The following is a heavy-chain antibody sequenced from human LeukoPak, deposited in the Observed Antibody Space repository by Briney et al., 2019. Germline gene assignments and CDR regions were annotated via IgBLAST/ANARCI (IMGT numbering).Heavy chain of an antibody. V-gene: IGHV3-23*01. J-gene: IGHJ4*02. CDR3: AREMATI. Sequence: GGSLRLSCAASGFTFTLYVMSWVRQAPGTGLEWVSSITGSGGSTYSADSVKGRFTISRDNSKNTLYLQLSSLRAEDTAVYYCAREMATIRGQGTLVTVSS. CDR2: ITGSGGST. D-gene: IGHD5-24*01. CDR1: GFTFTLYV.